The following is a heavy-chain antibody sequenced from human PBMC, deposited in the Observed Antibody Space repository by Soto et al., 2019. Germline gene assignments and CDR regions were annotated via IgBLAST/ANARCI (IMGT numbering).Heavy chain of an antibody. D-gene: IGHD3-22*01. Sequence: SVKVSCKASGGTFSSYAISCVRQAPGQGLEWMGGIIPIFGTANYAQKFQGRVTITADESTSTEYMELSSLRSEDTAVYYCAGDYDSSGYYYDYWGQGTLVTVS. J-gene: IGHJ4*02. CDR3: AGDYDSSGYYYDY. CDR2: IIPIFGTA. CDR1: GGTFSSYA. V-gene: IGHV1-69*13.